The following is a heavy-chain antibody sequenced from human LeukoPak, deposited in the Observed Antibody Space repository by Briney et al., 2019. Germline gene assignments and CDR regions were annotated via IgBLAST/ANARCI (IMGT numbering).Heavy chain of an antibody. Sequence: PSETLSLTCAVYGGSFSGYYWSWIRQPPGKGLEWIGEINHSGSTNYNPSLKSRVTISVDTSKNQFSLKLSSVTAADTAVYYCARSSSWSSDYWGQGTLVTVSS. J-gene: IGHJ4*02. D-gene: IGHD6-13*01. CDR3: ARSSSWSSDY. CDR1: GGSFSGYY. CDR2: INHSGST. V-gene: IGHV4-34*01.